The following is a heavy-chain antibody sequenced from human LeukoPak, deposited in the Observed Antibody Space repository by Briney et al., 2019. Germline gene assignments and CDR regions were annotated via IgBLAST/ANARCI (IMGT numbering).Heavy chain of an antibody. CDR3: ARRVDFWSGSYYYGMDV. D-gene: IGHD3-3*01. Sequence: ASVKVSCKASGYTSTSYGISWVRQAPGQGLEWMGWISAYNGNTNYAQKLQGRVTMTTDTSTSTAYMELRSLRSDDTAVYYCARRVDFWSGSYYYGMDVWGQGTTVTVSS. CDR2: ISAYNGNT. V-gene: IGHV1-18*01. CDR1: GYTSTSYG. J-gene: IGHJ6*02.